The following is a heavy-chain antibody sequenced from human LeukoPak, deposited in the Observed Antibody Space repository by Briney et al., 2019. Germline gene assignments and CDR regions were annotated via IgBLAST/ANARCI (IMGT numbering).Heavy chain of an antibody. Sequence: PGGSLRLSCAASGFTFDDYAMHWVRQAPRKGLEWDAGISWNSGSIVYADTVKGRFTISRDNAKISLYLQMNSLRAKDTALYYCAKGRYYYDSSELDYWGQGTLVTVSS. J-gene: IGHJ4*02. CDR2: ISWNSGSI. CDR1: GFTFDDYA. CDR3: AKGRYYYDSSELDY. V-gene: IGHV3-9*01. D-gene: IGHD3-22*01.